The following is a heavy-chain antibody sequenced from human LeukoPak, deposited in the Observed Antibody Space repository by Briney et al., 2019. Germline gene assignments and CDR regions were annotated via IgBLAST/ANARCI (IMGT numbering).Heavy chain of an antibody. CDR3: ARDGYYDSSGYYANLYWYFDL. V-gene: IGHV1-46*01. D-gene: IGHD3-22*01. CDR1: GYTFTSYY. CDR2: INPSGGST. J-gene: IGHJ2*01. Sequence: ASEKVSCKASGYTFTSYYMHWVRQAPGQGLEWMGIINPSGGSTSYAQKFQGRVTMTRDTSTSTVYMELSSLRSEDTAVYYCARDGYYDSSGYYANLYWYFDLWGRGTLVTDSS.